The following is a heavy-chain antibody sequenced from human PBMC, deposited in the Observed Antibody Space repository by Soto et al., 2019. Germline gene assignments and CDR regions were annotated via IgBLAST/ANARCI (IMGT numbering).Heavy chain of an antibody. Sequence: EVQLLESGGGLVQPGGSLRLSCAASGFTFSSYAMSWVRQAPGKGLEWVSAISGSGGSTYYADSVKGRFTISRDNSTNTLYLQMNSLRAEDTAVYYCAKSGPTYGVVVTLFDYWGQGTLVTVSS. CDR2: ISGSGGST. V-gene: IGHV3-23*01. D-gene: IGHD2-21*02. CDR1: GFTFSSYA. CDR3: AKSGPTYGVVVTLFDY. J-gene: IGHJ4*02.